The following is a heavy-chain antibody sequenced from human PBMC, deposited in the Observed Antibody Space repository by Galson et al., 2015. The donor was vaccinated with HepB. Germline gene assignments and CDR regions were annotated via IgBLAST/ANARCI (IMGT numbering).Heavy chain of an antibody. V-gene: IGHV1-69*13. J-gene: IGHJ4*02. CDR3: ARVKAGYSSRELLYEIDC. CDR2: IIPLFGTV. CDR1: GGTFSNYA. D-gene: IGHD3-10*01. Sequence: SVKASCKASGGTFSNYAITWVRQAPGQGLEWMGGIIPLFGTVKYAQEFQGRVTITADESTTTAFMDLSSLRFEDTAVYYCARVKAGYSSRELLYEIDCWGPGTQVTVSS.